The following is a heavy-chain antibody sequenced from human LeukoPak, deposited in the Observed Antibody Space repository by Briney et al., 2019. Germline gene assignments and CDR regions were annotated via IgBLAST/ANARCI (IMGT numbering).Heavy chain of an antibody. CDR3: AREVISSTWFPLYC. V-gene: IGHV1-2*02. J-gene: IGHJ4*02. Sequence: ASARASCKASGYSFTGYYMHWVRQAPGQGLEWMGWINPNSGGTNYAQKFQGRVTMTRDTSISTAYMELSRLRSDDTAVYYCAREVISSTWFPLYCWGQGTLVTVSS. D-gene: IGHD6-13*01. CDR1: GYSFTGYY. CDR2: INPNSGGT.